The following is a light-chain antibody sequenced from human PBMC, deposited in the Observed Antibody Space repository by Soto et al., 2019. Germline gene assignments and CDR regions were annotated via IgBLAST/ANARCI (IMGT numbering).Light chain of an antibody. Sequence: DIQMTQSASTLSASVEARVTITCRASQSISSWLAWYQQKPGKAPKLLISLASTRASGVPDRFSGSASGTDFTLNISRVEAEDVGVYFCMQALQAWTFGQGTKVDIK. V-gene: IGKV1-5*03. CDR3: MQALQAWT. CDR2: LAS. CDR1: QSISSW. J-gene: IGKJ1*01.